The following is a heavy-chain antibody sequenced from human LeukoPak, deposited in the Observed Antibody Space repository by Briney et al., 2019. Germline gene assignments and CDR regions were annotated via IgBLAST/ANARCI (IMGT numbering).Heavy chain of an antibody. V-gene: IGHV1-8*02. CDR1: GGTFSSYA. J-gene: IGHJ4*02. Sequence: ASVKVSCKASGGTFSSYAISWVRQATGQGLEWMGWMNPNSGNTGYAQKFQGRVTMTRNTSISTAYMELSSLRSEDTAMYYCARVGTMVRGEKRVYGFWGQGTLVTVSS. D-gene: IGHD3-10*01. CDR2: MNPNSGNT. CDR3: ARVGTMVRGEKRVYGF.